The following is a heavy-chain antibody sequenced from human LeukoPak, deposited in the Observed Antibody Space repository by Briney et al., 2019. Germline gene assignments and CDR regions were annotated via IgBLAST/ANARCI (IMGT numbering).Heavy chain of an antibody. CDR3: ARGGTRSWRIGYYFDF. D-gene: IGHD1-26*01. Sequence: PSETLSLTCTVSGGSISNYYWNWIRQPPGKGLEWIGFIYSSGSTNYNPSLKSRVTISVDTSKNQFSLKLSSVTGADTAVYHCARGGTRSWRIGYYFDFWGQGTLVTVSS. J-gene: IGHJ4*02. V-gene: IGHV4-59*01. CDR1: GGSISNYY. CDR2: IYSSGST.